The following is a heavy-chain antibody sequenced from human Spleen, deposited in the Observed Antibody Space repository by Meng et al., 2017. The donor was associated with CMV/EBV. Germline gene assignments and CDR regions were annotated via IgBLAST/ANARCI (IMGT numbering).Heavy chain of an antibody. D-gene: IGHD3-16*02. Sequence: ASVKVSCKASGYTFTSYFIHWVRQAPGQGLEWVGIINPSGGSTTYTQKFQGRVTMTRDTSTSTVYMELASLRFDDTAVYYCARGYSASSGVDVWGQGTTVTVSS. CDR2: INPSGGST. CDR1: GYTFTSYF. CDR3: ARGYSASSGVDV. V-gene: IGHV1-46*01. J-gene: IGHJ6*02.